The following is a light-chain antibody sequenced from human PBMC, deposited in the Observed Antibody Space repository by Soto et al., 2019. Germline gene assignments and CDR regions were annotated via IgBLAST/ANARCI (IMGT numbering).Light chain of an antibody. J-gene: IGLJ1*01. CDR3: QSSDGRLTTFV. CDR2: GNN. V-gene: IGLV1-40*01. CDR1: SSNIGTGYD. Sequence: QSGLKQPRSVSGAPGQMVTISCTGSSSNIGTGYDVHWYQQLPGGAPRLLIYGNNNRPSGVPDRFSGSKSGTSASLAITGLQAEDEAVYFCQSSDGRLTTFVFGSGTKVTVL.